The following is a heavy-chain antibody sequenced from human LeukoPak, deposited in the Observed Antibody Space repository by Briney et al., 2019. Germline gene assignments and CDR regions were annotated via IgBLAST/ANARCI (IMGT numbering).Heavy chain of an antibody. V-gene: IGHV5-51*01. CDR1: GYTFTSYW. Sequence: GESLKISCKGSGYTFTSYWIAWVRQMPGKGLEWMGTIYPGDSDIRYSPSFQGQVTISADKSITTAYLQWSSLKASDTAMYYCARHRDGYYDYWGQGTLVTVSS. CDR3: ARHRDGYYDY. CDR2: IYPGDSDI. D-gene: IGHD5-24*01. J-gene: IGHJ4*02.